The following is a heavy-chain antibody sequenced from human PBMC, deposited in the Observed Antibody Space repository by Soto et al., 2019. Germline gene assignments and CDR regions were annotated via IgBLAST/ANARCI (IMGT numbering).Heavy chain of an antibody. D-gene: IGHD3-3*01. CDR3: AKGNYDFWSGYHSSFDY. CDR1: GFTFSSYA. Sequence: GGSLRLSCAASGFTFSSYAMSWVRQAPGKGLEWVSAISGSGGSTYYADSVKGRFNISRDNSKNTLYLQMNSLRAEDTAVYYCAKGNYDFWSGYHSSFDYWGPGAMVTVSS. V-gene: IGHV3-23*01. CDR2: ISGSGGST. J-gene: IGHJ4*02.